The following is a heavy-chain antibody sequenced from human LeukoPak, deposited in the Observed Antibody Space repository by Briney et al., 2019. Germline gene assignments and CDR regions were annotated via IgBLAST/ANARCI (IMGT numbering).Heavy chain of an antibody. CDR2: ISYDGFNK. J-gene: IGHJ6*03. Sequence: GGSLRLSCAASGFIFSNYGMHWGGQAPGKGLEWVADISYDGFNKKYVESVEGGFTISRENSKNTLYLKMSSLRAEDTAVYYCAKEFNSFTYYHYYMDVWGKGTTVIISS. CDR3: AKEFNSFTYYHYYMDV. CDR1: GFIFSNYG. D-gene: IGHD2-21*01. V-gene: IGHV3-30*18.